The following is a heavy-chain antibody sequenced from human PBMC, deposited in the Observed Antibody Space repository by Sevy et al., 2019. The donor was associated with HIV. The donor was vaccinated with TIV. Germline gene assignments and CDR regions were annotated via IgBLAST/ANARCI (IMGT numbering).Heavy chain of an antibody. CDR1: GGSISSYY. V-gene: IGHV4-59*01. CDR2: IYYSGST. Sequence: SETLSLTCTVSGGSISSYYWSWIRQPPGKGLEWIGYIYYSGSTNYNPSLKSRVTISVDTSKNQFSLKLSSVTAADTAGYYCARDSIVVVPAARAPYYYYMDVWGKGTTVTVSS. CDR3: ARDSIVVVPAARAPYYYYMDV. J-gene: IGHJ6*03. D-gene: IGHD2-2*01.